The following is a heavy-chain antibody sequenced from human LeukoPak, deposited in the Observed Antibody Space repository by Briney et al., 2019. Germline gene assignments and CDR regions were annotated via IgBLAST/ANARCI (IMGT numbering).Heavy chain of an antibody. J-gene: IGHJ5*02. CDR2: ISSSGSTI. V-gene: IGHV3-48*04. CDR3: GRVRCCEGSGLIYFVP. Sequence: PAGSLRLSCAASGFTFSSYSMNWVRQAPGKGLEWVSYISSSGSTIYYADSEKGRFTIPKDNTKKSLYLQMASLTVDDPAVYFCGRVRCCEGSGLIYFVPWREGSQVTLSP. CDR1: GFTFSSYS. D-gene: IGHD6-19*01.